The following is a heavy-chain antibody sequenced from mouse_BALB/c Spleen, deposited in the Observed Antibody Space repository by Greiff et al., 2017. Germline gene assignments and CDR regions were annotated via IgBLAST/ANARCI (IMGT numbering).Heavy chain of an antibody. J-gene: IGHJ3*01. CDR1: GYSITSDYA. V-gene: IGHV3-2*02. CDR2: ISYSGST. CDR3: ARESIYHDYEGAY. D-gene: IGHD2-4*01. Sequence: EVQLQESGPGLVKPSQSLSLTCTVTGYSITSDYAWNWIRQFPGNKLEWMGYISYSGSTSYNPSLKSRISITRDTSKNQFFLQLNSVTTEDTATYYCARESIYHDYEGAYWGQGTLVTVSA.